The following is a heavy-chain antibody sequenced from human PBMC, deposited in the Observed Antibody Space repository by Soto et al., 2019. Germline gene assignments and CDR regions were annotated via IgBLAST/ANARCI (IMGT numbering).Heavy chain of an antibody. V-gene: IGHV3-30*18. CDR2: ISYDGGEK. Sequence: GGSLRLSCAAARFPFSTFGMHWVRQAPGKGRGWGAVISYDGGEKDYADSVTGRSTIYRDNATNTLCRWMDSLKTEDTAVYFWAKDWRYNYGNEAFDIWGQGKLVTVSS. D-gene: IGHD5-18*01. CDR1: RFPFSTFG. J-gene: IGHJ3*02. CDR3: AKDWRYNYGNEAFDI.